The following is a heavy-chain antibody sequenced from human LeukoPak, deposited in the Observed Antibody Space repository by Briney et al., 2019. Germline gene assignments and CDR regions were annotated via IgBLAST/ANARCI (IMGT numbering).Heavy chain of an antibody. D-gene: IGHD2-15*01. CDR2: IYTSGSTNYT. V-gene: IGHV4-4*07. J-gene: IGHJ3*02. CDR1: GGSISTYY. CDR3: ARDWGLGDCSGGDCTHDAFDI. Sequence: PSETLSLTCIVSGGSISTYYWSWIRQPAGKGLEWIGRIYTSGSTNYTNYNPSLKSRVTMSADTSKNHFSLKLSSVTAVDTAVYYCARDWGLGDCSGGDCTHDAFDIWGQGTMVTVSS.